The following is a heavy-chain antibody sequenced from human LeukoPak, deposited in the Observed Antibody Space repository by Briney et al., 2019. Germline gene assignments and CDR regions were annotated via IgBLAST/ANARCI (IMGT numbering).Heavy chain of an antibody. D-gene: IGHD3-10*01. J-gene: IGHJ4*02. Sequence: SVKVSCKASGFTFTSSAVQWVRQARGQRLEWIGWIVVGSGNTNYAQKFQERVTITRDMSTSTAYMELSSLRFEDTAVYYCAATLDYYYGSASYLDYWGQGTLVTVSS. CDR2: IVVGSGNT. CDR3: AATLDYYYGSASYLDY. CDR1: GFTFTSSA. V-gene: IGHV1-58*01.